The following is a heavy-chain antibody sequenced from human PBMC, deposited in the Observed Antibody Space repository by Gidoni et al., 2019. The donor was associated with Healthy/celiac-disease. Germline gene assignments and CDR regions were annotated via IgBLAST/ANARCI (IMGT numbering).Heavy chain of an antibody. CDR2: ISSRGSTI. J-gene: IGHJ5*02. V-gene: IGHV3-11*01. Sequence: QVQLVESGGGLVKPGGSLRRSCAAPGFTFSDYYMSWIRQAPGKGLGWVSYISSRGSTIYYADSVKGRFTISRDNAKNSLYLQMNSLRAEDTAVYYCARSPRSGSYRHSWFDPWGQGTLVTVSS. CDR3: ARSPRSGSYRHSWFDP. CDR1: GFTFSDYY. D-gene: IGHD1-26*01.